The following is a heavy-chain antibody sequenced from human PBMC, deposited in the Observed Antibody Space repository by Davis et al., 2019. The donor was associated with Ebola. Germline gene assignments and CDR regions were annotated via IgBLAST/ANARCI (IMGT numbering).Heavy chain of an antibody. V-gene: IGHV4-59*03. D-gene: IGHD3-16*01. CDR1: GVSISRHY. J-gene: IGHJ4*02. Sequence: PGGSLRLSCTVSGVSISRHYWSWIRQPPGKGLEWIGYVAYTGNTVYNPSLKSRVTISGDTSKKQFSLTLNSVTAADTAVYYCAERGGSVWGQGTLVTVSS. CDR2: VAYTGNT. CDR3: AERGGSV.